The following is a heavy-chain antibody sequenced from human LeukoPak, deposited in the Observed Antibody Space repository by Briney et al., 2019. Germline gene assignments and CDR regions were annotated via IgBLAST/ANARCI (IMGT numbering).Heavy chain of an antibody. V-gene: IGHV4-38-2*01. CDR2: IYHSGGS. D-gene: IGHD3-22*01. Sequence: SETLSLTCAVSGYSISSGYYWGWIRQSPGTGLEWIGSIYHSGGSYYNPSLKSRVTISEDTSKNQFSLRMSSLSAADTAIYYCATAVVITPFDFWGQGILVTVSS. J-gene: IGHJ4*02. CDR1: GYSISSGYY. CDR3: ATAVVITPFDF.